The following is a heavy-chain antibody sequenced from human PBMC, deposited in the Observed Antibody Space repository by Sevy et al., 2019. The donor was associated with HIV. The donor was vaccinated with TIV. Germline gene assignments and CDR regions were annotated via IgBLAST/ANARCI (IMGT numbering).Heavy chain of an antibody. CDR3: ARDYSGSYYRFDL. D-gene: IGHD1-26*01. CDR1: GFSFSSSS. J-gene: IGHJ4*01. V-gene: IGHV3-48*02. Sequence: GGSLRLSCAASGFSFSSSSMNWLRQAPGKGLEWLAYITRDGKTKYYADFVKGRFTISRANAQNSLFLQLNSLGDDDTAVYYCARDYSGSYYRFDLWGHGTLVTVSS. CDR2: ITRDGKTK.